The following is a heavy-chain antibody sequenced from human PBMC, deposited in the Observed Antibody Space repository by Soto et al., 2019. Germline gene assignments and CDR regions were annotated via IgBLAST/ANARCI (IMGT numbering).Heavy chain of an antibody. J-gene: IGHJ5*02. CDR2: MWYDGTEK. CDR3: AGAVGGAGSSRWLDT. CDR1: GFPVSNYG. Sequence: QVQLVESGGGVVQPGKSLRRSCAASGFPVSNYGMQCVRQAPDKGLEWVALMWYDGTEKYDVDSVKCRFTISRDNSSNTLYVEMNGLSSADTAVYYCAGAVGGAGSSRWLDTWGQGTEVNVSS. V-gene: IGHV3-33*03. D-gene: IGHD2-15*01.